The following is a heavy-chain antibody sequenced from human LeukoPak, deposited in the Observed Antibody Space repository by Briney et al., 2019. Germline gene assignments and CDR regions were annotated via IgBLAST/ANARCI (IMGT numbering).Heavy chain of an antibody. CDR1: GFTFSNYI. V-gene: IGHV3-21*01. D-gene: IGHD3-10*01. CDR2: ISSSSSYI. J-gene: IGHJ4*02. CDR3: ARGGAMVRGVSPLDY. Sequence: GGSLRLSCAASGFTFSNYIINWVRQARGKGLECVSSISSSSSYINYADAVKGRFTISRANAKNSLYLQMNSLRAEDTAVYYCARGGAMVRGVSPLDYWGQGTLVTVSS.